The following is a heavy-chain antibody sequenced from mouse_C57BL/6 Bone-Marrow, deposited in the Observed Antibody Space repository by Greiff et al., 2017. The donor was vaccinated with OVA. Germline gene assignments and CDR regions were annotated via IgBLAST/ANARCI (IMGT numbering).Heavy chain of an antibody. Sequence: VHLVESGPGLVQPSQSLSITCTVSGFSLTSYGVHWVRQSPGKGLEWLGVIWSGGSTDYNAAFISRLSISKDNSKSQVFFKMNSLQADDTAIYYCARNSRDGYYGAWFAYWGQGTLVTVSA. CDR3: ARNSRDGYYGAWFAY. CDR2: IWSGGST. V-gene: IGHV2-2*01. J-gene: IGHJ3*01. D-gene: IGHD2-3*01. CDR1: GFSLTSYG.